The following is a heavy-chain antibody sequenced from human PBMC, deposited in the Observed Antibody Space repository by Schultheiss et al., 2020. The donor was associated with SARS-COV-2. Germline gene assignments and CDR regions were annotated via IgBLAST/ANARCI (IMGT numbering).Heavy chain of an antibody. Sequence: GGSLRLSCSASGFTFSSYAMYWVRQAPGKGLMWVSSIDKGGGTTRYADSMKGRFTISRDDAKSTLYLQMNSLRGEDTAVYYCARDPDTYGPIDQWGQGTLVTVSS. CDR3: ARDPDTYGPIDQ. CDR1: GFTFSSYA. CDR2: IDKGGGTT. J-gene: IGHJ4*02. D-gene: IGHD5-18*01. V-gene: IGHV3-74*01.